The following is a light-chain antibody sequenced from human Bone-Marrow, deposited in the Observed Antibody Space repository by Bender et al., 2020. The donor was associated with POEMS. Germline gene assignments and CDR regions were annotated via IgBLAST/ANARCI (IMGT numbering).Light chain of an antibody. V-gene: IGLV1-44*01. CDR2: SNY. J-gene: IGLJ3*02. CDR3: AAWDGSLNAPV. CDR1: SSNIGGNS. Sequence: QSVLTQPPSASGTPGQRVTISCSGSSSNIGGNSVNWYQHLSGTAPKLLIYSNYQRPSGVPDRFSGSKSGTSASLAISGLQSEDEADYFCAAWDGSLNAPVFGGGTKLTVL.